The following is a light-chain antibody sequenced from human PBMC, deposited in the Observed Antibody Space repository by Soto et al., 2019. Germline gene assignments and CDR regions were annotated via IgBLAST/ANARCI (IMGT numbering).Light chain of an antibody. Sequence: DIVMTQSPDSLAVSLGERATINCKSSQSVLYSSNNKNYLAWYQQKPGQPPKLLIYWASTRESGVPDRVSGSGSGTDFTLTIRSLQAEDVAVYYCQQYYSTPFTFGPGTKVDIK. CDR3: QQYYSTPFT. CDR1: QSVLYSSNNKNY. CDR2: WAS. V-gene: IGKV4-1*01. J-gene: IGKJ3*01.